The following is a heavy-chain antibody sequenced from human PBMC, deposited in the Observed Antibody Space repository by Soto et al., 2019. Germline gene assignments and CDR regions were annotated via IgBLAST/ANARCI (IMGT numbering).Heavy chain of an antibody. V-gene: IGHV4-59*01. CDR2: IYASGGT. D-gene: IGHD1-20*01. CDR1: VGSISTYD. J-gene: IGHJ4*02. CDR3: ARCHSYDGSIYNYYFEF. Sequence: PSETLSLTCTFSVGSISTYDWSWIRQPPGGTLEWIGYIYASGGTTYNPSLERRGTMSVDMPNNEFSLELTSLTAADTAVYYCARCHSYDGSIYNYYFEFWGQGTLDTVSS.